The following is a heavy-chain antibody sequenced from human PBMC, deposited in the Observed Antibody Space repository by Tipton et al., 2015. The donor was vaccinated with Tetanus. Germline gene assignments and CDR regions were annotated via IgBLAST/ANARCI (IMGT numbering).Heavy chain of an antibody. V-gene: IGHV4-59*06. D-gene: IGHD3-9*01. CDR2: IYYSGST. CDR1: GGSFSSYY. Sequence: PGLVKPSETLSLTCAVSGGSFSSYYWSWIRQPPGKGLEWIGYIYYSGSTYYNPSLQSRVTISLDTSKNQFSLNLTSVTAADTAVYYCASTSYHILTGDPTDSWGQGILVTVSS. J-gene: IGHJ4*02. CDR3: ASTSYHILTGDPTDS.